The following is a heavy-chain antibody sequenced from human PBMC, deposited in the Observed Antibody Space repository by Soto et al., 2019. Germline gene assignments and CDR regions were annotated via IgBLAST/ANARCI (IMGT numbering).Heavy chain of an antibody. CDR3: ARVYYDILSAPYYFDY. J-gene: IGHJ4*02. CDR1: GGSISSYY. CDR2: IYYSGST. D-gene: IGHD3-9*01. Sequence: LSLTCAVSGGSISSYYWSWIRQPPGKGLEWIRYIYYSGSTNYNPSLKSRVTISVDTSKNQFSLKLSSVTAADTAVYYCARVYYDILSAPYYFDYWGQGTLVTVSS. V-gene: IGHV4-59*01.